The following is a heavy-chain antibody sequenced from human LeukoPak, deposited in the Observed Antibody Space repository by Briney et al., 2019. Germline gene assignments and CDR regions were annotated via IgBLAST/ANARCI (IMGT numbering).Heavy chain of an antibody. V-gene: IGHV3-66*01. CDR3: ARGFLQLTPYYFDY. D-gene: IGHD1-1*01. CDR1: AFTFSSYS. CDR2: IHNDGST. J-gene: IGHJ4*02. Sequence: PGGSLRLSCAASAFTFSSYSMNWVRQAPGKGLEWVSIIHNDGSTYYADSVKGRFTVSRDNSKNTMSLQMDSLRVDDTGIYYCARGFLQLTPYYFDYWGQGALVTVSS.